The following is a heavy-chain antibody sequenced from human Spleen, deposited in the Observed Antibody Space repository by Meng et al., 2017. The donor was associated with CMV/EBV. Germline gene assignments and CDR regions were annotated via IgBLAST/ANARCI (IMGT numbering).Heavy chain of an antibody. J-gene: IGHJ6*02. CDR2: ISSSSSYI. V-gene: IGHV3-21*01. CDR1: GFTFSSYS. Sequence: GGSLRLSCAASGFTFSSYSMNWVRQAPGKGLEWVSSISSSSSYIYYADSVKGRFTISRDNAKNSLYLQMNSLRAEDTAVYYCARDPNQLLYLGDYYGMDVWGQGTTVTVSS. D-gene: IGHD2-2*02. CDR3: ARDPNQLLYLGDYYGMDV.